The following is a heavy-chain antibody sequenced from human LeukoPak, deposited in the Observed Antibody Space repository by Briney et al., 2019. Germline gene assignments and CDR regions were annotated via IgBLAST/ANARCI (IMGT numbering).Heavy chain of an antibody. CDR1: GGSISSGDYY. Sequence: PSQTLSLTCTVSGGSISSGDYYWSWIRQPAGKGLEWIGRIYTSGSTNYNPSLKSRVTMSVDTSKNQFSLKLSSVTAADTAVYYCARDISGSGSYYNAWGQGTLVTVSS. V-gene: IGHV4-61*02. J-gene: IGHJ5*02. CDR3: ARDISGSGSYYNA. D-gene: IGHD3-10*01. CDR2: IYTSGST.